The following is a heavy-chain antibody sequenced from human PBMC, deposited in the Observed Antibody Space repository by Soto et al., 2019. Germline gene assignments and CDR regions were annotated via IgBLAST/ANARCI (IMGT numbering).Heavy chain of an antibody. D-gene: IGHD3-22*01. CDR2: IDWDDDK. J-gene: IGHJ4*02. CDR1: GFSLSTSGMC. V-gene: IGHV2-70*11. Sequence: GSGPTLVNPTQTLTLTCTFSGFSLSTSGMCVSWIRQPPGKALEWLARIDWDDDKYYSTSLKTRLTISKDTSKNQVVLTMTNMDPVDTATYYCARIRVDYYDSSGYVDYWGQGTLVTVSS. CDR3: ARIRVDYYDSSGYVDY.